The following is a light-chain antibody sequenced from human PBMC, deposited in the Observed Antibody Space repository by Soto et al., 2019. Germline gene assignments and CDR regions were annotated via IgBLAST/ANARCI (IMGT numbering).Light chain of an antibody. Sequence: EIVLTQSPGTLSLSPGERATLSCRASQSVSSSYLAWYQQKPGQAPRLLIYGASSRATGIPDRFSGSGSGTDFTLTISRREPEDFAVYYGQQYGSSPTFGPGTKVDIK. CDR3: QQYGSSPT. CDR2: GAS. CDR1: QSVSSSY. J-gene: IGKJ3*01. V-gene: IGKV3-20*01.